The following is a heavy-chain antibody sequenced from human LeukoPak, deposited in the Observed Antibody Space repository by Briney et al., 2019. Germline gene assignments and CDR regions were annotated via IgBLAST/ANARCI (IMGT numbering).Heavy chain of an antibody. CDR2: MSYDGSNK. V-gene: IGHV3-30*04. Sequence: PGRSLRLSCAASGFTFSSYAMHWVRQAPGKGLEWVAVMSYDGSNKYYADSVKGRFTISRDNSKNTLYLQMNSLRAEDTAVYYCARDWNYYGSGSYYNLYFDYWGQGTLVTVSS. D-gene: IGHD3-10*01. CDR3: ARDWNYYGSGSYYNLYFDY. CDR1: GFTFSSYA. J-gene: IGHJ4*02.